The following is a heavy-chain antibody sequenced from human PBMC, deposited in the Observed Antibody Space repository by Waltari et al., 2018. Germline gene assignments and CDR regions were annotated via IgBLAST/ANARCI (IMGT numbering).Heavy chain of an antibody. CDR3: ARGPYCSPTSCYTVGWFDT. D-gene: IGHD2-2*02. Sequence: EVQLLESGGGLVQPGGALRLACAASGFTFSNYAMSWVRQAPGEGREWVSALSGTGGSTYYADSVKGRFTISRDNSKNTLYLQMNSLRVEDTAVYFCARGPYCSPTSCYTVGWFDTWGQGTLVTVSS. V-gene: IGHV3-23*01. CDR2: LSGTGGST. CDR1: GFTFSNYA. J-gene: IGHJ5*02.